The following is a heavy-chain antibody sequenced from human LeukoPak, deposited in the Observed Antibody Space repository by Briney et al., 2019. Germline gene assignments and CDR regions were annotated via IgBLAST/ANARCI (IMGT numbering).Heavy chain of an antibody. Sequence: PGGSPRLSCAASGFTFSSYSMNWVRQAPGKGLEWVSSISSSSSYIYYADSVKGRFTISRDNAKNSLYLQMNSLRAEDTAVYYCAREFDYYDSSGSADYWGQGTLVTVSS. V-gene: IGHV3-21*01. CDR1: GFTFSSYS. J-gene: IGHJ4*02. CDR3: AREFDYYDSSGSADY. D-gene: IGHD3-22*01. CDR2: ISSSSSYI.